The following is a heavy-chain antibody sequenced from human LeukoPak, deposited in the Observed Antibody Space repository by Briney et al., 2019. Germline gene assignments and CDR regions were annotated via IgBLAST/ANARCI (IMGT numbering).Heavy chain of an antibody. CDR2: IYSGGTT. J-gene: IGHJ5*02. CDR3: ARTYYSGSGTYQRWFDP. V-gene: IGHV3-53*01. D-gene: IGHD3-10*01. Sequence: PGGSLRLSCAASGFIFSNYEMNWVRQAPGQGLEWVSIIYSGGTTHYADSVKGRFTISRDNTKNTLYLQMDSLRAEDTAVYYCARTYYSGSGTYQRWFDPWGQGTLVTVSS. CDR1: GFIFSNYE.